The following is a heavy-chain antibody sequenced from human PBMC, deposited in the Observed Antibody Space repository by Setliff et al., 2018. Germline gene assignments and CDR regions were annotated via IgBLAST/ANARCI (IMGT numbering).Heavy chain of an antibody. CDR1: GFTFNNYA. CDR3: ARDPAYGAFDI. Sequence: GGSLSLSCAASGFTFNNYAMSWVRQAPGKGLEWVLSISASGGSTYYADSVKGRFTISRDNSKNTLYLQMSSLRAEDTAVYYCARDPAYGAFDIWGQGTMVTVSS. CDR2: ISASGGST. J-gene: IGHJ3*02. V-gene: IGHV3-23*01. D-gene: IGHD3-16*01.